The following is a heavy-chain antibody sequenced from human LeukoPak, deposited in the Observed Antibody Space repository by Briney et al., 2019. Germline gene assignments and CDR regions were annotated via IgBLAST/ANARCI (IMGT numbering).Heavy chain of an antibody. V-gene: IGHV3-30*03. CDR1: GFTFSSYG. Sequence: GGSLRLSCAASGFTFSSYGMHWVRQAPGKGLEWVAVISYDGSNKYYADSVKGRFTISRDDSQNTIYLQMDSLRAEDTAVYYCATSSPRNYFDHWGQGTLVTVSS. D-gene: IGHD1-14*01. J-gene: IGHJ4*02. CDR2: ISYDGSNK. CDR3: ATSSPRNYFDH.